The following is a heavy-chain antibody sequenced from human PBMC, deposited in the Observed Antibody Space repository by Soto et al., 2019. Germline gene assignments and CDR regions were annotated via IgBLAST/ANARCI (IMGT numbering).Heavy chain of an antibody. Sequence: ASVKVSCKASGYTFTSYGISWVRQAPGQGLEWMGWISAYNGNTNYAQKLQGRVTMTTDTSTSTAYMELRSLRSDDTAVYYCARGRDVVVVAATNFQHWGQGTLVTVSS. CDR1: GYTFTSYG. D-gene: IGHD2-15*01. V-gene: IGHV1-18*01. CDR2: ISAYNGNT. J-gene: IGHJ1*01. CDR3: ARGRDVVVVAATNFQH.